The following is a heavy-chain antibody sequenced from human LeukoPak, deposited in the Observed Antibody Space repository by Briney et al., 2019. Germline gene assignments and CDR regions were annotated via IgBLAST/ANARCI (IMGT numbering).Heavy chain of an antibody. CDR2: INPNSGGT. CDR1: GYTFTGYY. D-gene: IGHD3-22*01. Sequence: ASVKVSCKASGYTFTGYYMHWVRQAPGQGLEWMGWINPNSGGTNYAQKFQGRVTMTRDTSISTAYMELSRLRSDDTAVYYCARAGKTYYYDSSGSIRGDYWGQGTLVTVSS. CDR3: ARAGKTYYYDSSGSIRGDY. J-gene: IGHJ4*02. V-gene: IGHV1-2*02.